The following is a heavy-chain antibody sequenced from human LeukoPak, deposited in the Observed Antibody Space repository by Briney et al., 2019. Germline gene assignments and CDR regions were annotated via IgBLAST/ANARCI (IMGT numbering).Heavy chain of an antibody. CDR2: ISGSGGST. D-gene: IGHD2-15*01. CDR1: GFTFSSYS. J-gene: IGHJ4*02. V-gene: IGHV3-23*01. Sequence: PGGSLRLSCAASGFTFSSYSMNRVRQAPGKGLEWVSAISGSGGSTYYADSVKGRFTISRDNSKNTLYLQMHSPRAEDTAVYYCAKGRSGYCSGGSCYYFDYWGQGTLVTVSS. CDR3: AKGRSGYCSGGSCYYFDY.